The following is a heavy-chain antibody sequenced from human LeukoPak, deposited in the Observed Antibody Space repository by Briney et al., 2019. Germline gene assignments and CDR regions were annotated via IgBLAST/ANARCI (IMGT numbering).Heavy chain of an antibody. CDR2: IYYSGST. D-gene: IGHD6-13*01. Sequence: KTSETLSLTCTVSGGSISSYYWSWLRQPPGKGLEWIGYIYYSGSTNYNPSLKSRVTISVDTSKNQFSLKLSSVTAADTAVYYCARPSSSWNNWFDPWGQGTLVTVSS. CDR1: GGSISSYY. V-gene: IGHV4-59*08. J-gene: IGHJ5*02. CDR3: ARPSSSWNNWFDP.